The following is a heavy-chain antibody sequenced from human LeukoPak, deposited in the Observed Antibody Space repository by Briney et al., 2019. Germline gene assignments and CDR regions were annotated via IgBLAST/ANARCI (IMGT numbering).Heavy chain of an antibody. CDR1: GGSISSYY. J-gene: IGHJ5*02. Sequence: SETLSLTCTVSGGSISSYYWSWIRQPPGKGLEWIGYIYYSGSTNYNPSLKSRVTISVDTSKNQFSLKLSSVTAADTAVYYCARGVVPAAIRRVGWFDPWGQGTLVTVSS. CDR2: IYYSGST. D-gene: IGHD2-2*02. V-gene: IGHV4-59*12. CDR3: ARGVVPAAIRRVGWFDP.